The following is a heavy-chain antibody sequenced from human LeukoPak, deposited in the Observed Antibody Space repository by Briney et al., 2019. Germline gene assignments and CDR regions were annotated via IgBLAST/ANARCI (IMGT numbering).Heavy chain of an antibody. CDR3: ARGQETTPPI. Sequence: GGSLRLSCAASGFTFSSYGMHWVRQAPGKGLEGVAFIRYDGSNKYYADSVKGRFTISRDNSKNTLYLQMNSLRAEDTAVYYCARGQETTPPIWGQGTLVTVSS. J-gene: IGHJ4*02. D-gene: IGHD1-7*01. CDR1: GFTFSSYG. CDR2: IRYDGSNK. V-gene: IGHV3-30*02.